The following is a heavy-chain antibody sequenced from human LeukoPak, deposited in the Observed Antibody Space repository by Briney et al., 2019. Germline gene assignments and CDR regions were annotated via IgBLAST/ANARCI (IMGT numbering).Heavy chain of an antibody. Sequence: GGSLRLSCAASGFTFSDYYMSWIRQAPGKGLEWVSYISSSSSYTNYADSVKGRFTISRDNAKNSLYLQMNSLRAEDTAVYYCARLLLWFGELLQDAFDIWGQGTMVTVSS. J-gene: IGHJ3*02. V-gene: IGHV3-11*06. CDR3: ARLLLWFGELLQDAFDI. CDR2: ISSSSSYT. D-gene: IGHD3-10*01. CDR1: GFTFSDYY.